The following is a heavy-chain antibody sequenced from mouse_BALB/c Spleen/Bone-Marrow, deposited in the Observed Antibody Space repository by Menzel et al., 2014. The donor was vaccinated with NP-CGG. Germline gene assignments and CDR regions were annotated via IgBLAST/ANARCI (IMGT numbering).Heavy chain of an antibody. CDR1: GHTFTSYW. CDR3: SRRGYGYLDY. D-gene: IGHD2-10*02. J-gene: IGHJ2*01. Sequence: VQLQQSGAELVKPGASVKLSCKTSGHTFTSYWIQWVKQRPGQGLGWIGEIFPGTVTPYYNEKFKGKATLTIDTSSSTASMQLSSPTSEDSAVYFCSRRGYGYLDYWGQGTTLTVSS. CDR2: IFPGTVTP. V-gene: IGHV1S132*01.